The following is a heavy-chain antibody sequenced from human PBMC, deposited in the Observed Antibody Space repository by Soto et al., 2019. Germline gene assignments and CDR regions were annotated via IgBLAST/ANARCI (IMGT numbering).Heavy chain of an antibody. J-gene: IGHJ4*02. CDR1: GYSFSNYW. Sequence: GESLKISCKGSGYSFSNYWIAWVRQVPGKGLEWMGIIYPGDSDTRYSPSFQGQVTISADKSISTAYLQWSSLKASDTAMYYFARRDWGGSGWYGGDSWGQGTLVTVSS. D-gene: IGHD6-19*01. CDR2: IYPGDSDT. CDR3: ARRDWGGSGWYGGDS. V-gene: IGHV5-51*01.